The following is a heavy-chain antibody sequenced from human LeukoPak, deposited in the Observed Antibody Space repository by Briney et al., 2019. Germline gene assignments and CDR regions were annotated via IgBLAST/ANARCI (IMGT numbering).Heavy chain of an antibody. CDR2: INPDNGAT. CDR3: ALGGWLHPLDF. Sequence: GSSVRVSCKASVYTFIGNYLHWVRQAPGQGLQWMGWINPDNGATDYSQKFQGRVTVTRDLSTSTAYMELNRLTSDDTAMYFCALGGWLHPLDFWGQGTVVIVSS. V-gene: IGHV1-2*02. CDR1: VYTFIGNY. J-gene: IGHJ4*02. D-gene: IGHD3-16*01.